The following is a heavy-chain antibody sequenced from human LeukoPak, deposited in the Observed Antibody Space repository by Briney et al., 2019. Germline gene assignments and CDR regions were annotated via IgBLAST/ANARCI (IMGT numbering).Heavy chain of an antibody. Sequence: PGGSLRLSCTVSGFTFDDYAMHWARHTPGKGLEWVAGITWNRDNIGYGDSVKGRFTISRDNVKNVLYLQMNSLRPEDTALYYCAKDLSSAITSAIVLDVWGQGTTVTVS. D-gene: IGHD2-2*01. V-gene: IGHV3-9*01. CDR1: GFTFDDYA. J-gene: IGHJ6*02. CDR3: AKDLSSAITSAIVLDV. CDR2: ITWNRDNI.